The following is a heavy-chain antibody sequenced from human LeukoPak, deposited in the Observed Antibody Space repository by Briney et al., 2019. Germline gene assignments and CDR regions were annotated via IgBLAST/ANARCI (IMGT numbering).Heavy chain of an antibody. D-gene: IGHD5-18*01. CDR3: AIGGYSYGRYYFDY. Sequence: ASVKVSCKASGYTFTSYGISWVRQAPGQGLEWMGWMNPNSGNTGYAQKFQGRVTITRNTSISTAYMELSSLRSEDTAVYYCAIGGYSYGRYYFDYWGQGTLVTVSS. CDR1: GYTFTSYG. V-gene: IGHV1-8*03. J-gene: IGHJ4*02. CDR2: MNPNSGNT.